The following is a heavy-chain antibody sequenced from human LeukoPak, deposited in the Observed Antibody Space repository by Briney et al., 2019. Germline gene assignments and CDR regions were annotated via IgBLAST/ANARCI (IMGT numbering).Heavy chain of an antibody. CDR1: GGSTSSSSYY. CDR3: ARSGRRDAFDI. J-gene: IGHJ3*02. D-gene: IGHD5-12*01. V-gene: IGHV4-39*01. Sequence: PSETLSLTCTVSGGSTSSSSYYWGWIRQPPGKGLEWIGSIYYSGSTYYNPSLKSRVTISVDTSKNQFSLKLSSVTAADTAVYYCARSGRRDAFDIWGQGTMVTVSS. CDR2: IYYSGST.